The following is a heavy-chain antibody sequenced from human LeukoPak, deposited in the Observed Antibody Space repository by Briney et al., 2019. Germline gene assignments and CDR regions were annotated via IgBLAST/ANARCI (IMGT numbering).Heavy chain of an antibody. J-gene: IGHJ4*02. Sequence: GGSLRLSCAASGFTFSSYAVSWVRQAPGKGLEWVSAISGSGGSTYYADSVKGRFTISRDNSKNTLYLQMNSLRAEDTAVYYCAKEDYYDSSGYYTAFDYWGQGTLVTVSS. CDR1: GFTFSSYA. CDR2: ISGSGGST. V-gene: IGHV3-23*01. CDR3: AKEDYYDSSGYYTAFDY. D-gene: IGHD3-22*01.